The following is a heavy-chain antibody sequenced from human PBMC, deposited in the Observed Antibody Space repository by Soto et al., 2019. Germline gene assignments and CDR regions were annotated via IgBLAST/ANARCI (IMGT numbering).Heavy chain of an antibody. D-gene: IGHD4-17*01. Sequence: SETLSLTCTVSGGSVTNSSYYWGWIRQSPGKGLEWIGSVYYRGRSYSKSSAKSRVTISVDTSKNRFSLSLNSVTASDTAVYFCVSQRTTVPTQAYFDYWGPGALVTVSS. J-gene: IGHJ4*02. V-gene: IGHV4-39*01. CDR2: VYYRGRS. CDR3: VSQRTTVPTQAYFDY. CDR1: GGSVTNSSYY.